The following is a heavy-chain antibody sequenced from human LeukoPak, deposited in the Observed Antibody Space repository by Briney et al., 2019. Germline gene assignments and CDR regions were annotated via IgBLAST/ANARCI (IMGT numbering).Heavy chain of an antibody. Sequence: GGSLRLSCAASGFTFSSYSMNWVRQAPGKGLEWVSSISSSSSYIYYADSVKGRFTISRDNAKNSLYLQMNSLRAEDTAVYYCARDISPQTDAFDIWGQGTTVTVSS. D-gene: IGHD3-9*01. CDR2: ISSSSSYI. V-gene: IGHV3-21*01. CDR3: ARDISPQTDAFDI. CDR1: GFTFSSYS. J-gene: IGHJ3*02.